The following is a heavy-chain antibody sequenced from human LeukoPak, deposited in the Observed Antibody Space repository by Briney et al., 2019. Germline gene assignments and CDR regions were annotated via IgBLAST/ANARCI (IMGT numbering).Heavy chain of an antibody. D-gene: IGHD6-19*01. CDR3: ARVRIAVAGTRVSGYYYYMDV. V-gene: IGHV3-48*01. CDR1: GFTFSSYS. J-gene: IGHJ6*03. CDR2: ISSSSNTI. Sequence: GGSLRLSRAASGFTFSSYSMNWVRHAPGKGLEWVSYISSSSNTIHYPDSVKGRFPISRHNAKNSLYLQMSSLRAEETAVYYCARVRIAVAGTRVSGYYYYMDVWGEATTVTVPS.